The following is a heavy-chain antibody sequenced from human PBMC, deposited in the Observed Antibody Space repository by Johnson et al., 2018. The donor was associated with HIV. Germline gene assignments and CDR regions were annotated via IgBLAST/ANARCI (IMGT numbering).Heavy chain of an antibody. CDR2: INQDGSEN. D-gene: IGHD2-8*02. CDR3: ARDVLGDGTYPPDAFDI. J-gene: IGHJ3*02. CDR1: GFTFSIYW. V-gene: IGHV3-7*04. Sequence: EVLLLESGGGLVQSGGSLGLSCAATGFTFSIYWMAWVRQAPGKGLEWVANINQDGSENHYVDSVKGRFTISRDNAKNSLYLQVHNLRVEDTAVYYCARDVLGDGTYPPDAFDIWGQGTMVTVSS.